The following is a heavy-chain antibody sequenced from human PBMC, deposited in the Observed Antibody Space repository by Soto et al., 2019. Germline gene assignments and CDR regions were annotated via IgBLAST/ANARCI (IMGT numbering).Heavy chain of an antibody. D-gene: IGHD3-3*01. CDR2: IYPGDSDT. J-gene: IGHJ6*02. CDR3: ARQRTYYDFWSGYNKYYYYGMDV. V-gene: IGHV5-51*01. Sequence: GESLKISCKGSGYSFTSYWIGWVRQMPGKGLEWMGIIYPGDSDTRYSPSFQGQVTISADKSISTAYLQWSSLKASDTAMYYCARQRTYYDFWSGYNKYYYYGMDVWGQGTTVTVSS. CDR1: GYSFTSYW.